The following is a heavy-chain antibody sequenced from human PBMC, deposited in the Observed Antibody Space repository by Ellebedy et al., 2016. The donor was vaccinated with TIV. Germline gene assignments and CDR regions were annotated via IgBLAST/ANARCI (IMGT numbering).Heavy chain of an antibody. D-gene: IGHD3/OR15-3a*01. V-gene: IGHV4-39*01. Sequence: GSLRLSXTVSGGSINGDNFFWDWIRQPPGMGLEWIGSLYSGGYYNPSLRSRVTISADSSKNQFSLKVTSVTASDTAVYYCARRAYGTGFDSWGQGTLVTVSS. CDR2: LYSGG. J-gene: IGHJ4*02. CDR1: GGSINGDNFF. CDR3: ARRAYGTGFDS.